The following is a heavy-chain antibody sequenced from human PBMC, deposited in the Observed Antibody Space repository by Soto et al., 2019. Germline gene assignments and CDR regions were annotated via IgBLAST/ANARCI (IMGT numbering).Heavy chain of an antibody. Sequence: EVQLVESGGGLVQPGGSLRLSCAASGFTFSTYWMSWVRQAPGKGLEWVANIKRGGSQKYYVDSVKGRFTIPRKNAKNSLYLQRTSMRVEDTAVYYCTRDSYCSGGTCYSIGYFQHWGQGTLVTVSS. J-gene: IGHJ1*01. CDR1: GFTFSTYW. V-gene: IGHV3-7*01. CDR2: IKRGGSQK. D-gene: IGHD2-15*01. CDR3: TRDSYCSGGTCYSIGYFQH.